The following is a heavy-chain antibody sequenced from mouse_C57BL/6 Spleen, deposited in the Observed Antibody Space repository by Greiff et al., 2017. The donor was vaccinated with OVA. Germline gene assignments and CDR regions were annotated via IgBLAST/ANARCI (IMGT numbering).Heavy chain of an antibody. Sequence: LVEPGASVKISCKASGYAFSSSWMNWVKQRPGKGLEWIGRIYPGDGDTNYNGKFKGKATLTADKSSSTAYMQLSSLTSEDSAVYFCARRYYSNYYFDYWGQGTTLTVSS. D-gene: IGHD2-5*01. CDR2: IYPGDGDT. CDR3: ARRYYSNYYFDY. V-gene: IGHV1-82*01. CDR1: GYAFSSSW. J-gene: IGHJ2*01.